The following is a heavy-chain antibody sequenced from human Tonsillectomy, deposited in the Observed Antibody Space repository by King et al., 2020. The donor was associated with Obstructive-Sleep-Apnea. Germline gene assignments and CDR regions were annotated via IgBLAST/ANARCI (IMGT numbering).Heavy chain of an antibody. CDR1: GFTFSSSA. V-gene: IGHV3-30*02. Sequence: VQLVESGGGVVQPERSLRLSCAASGFTFSSSAMHWVRQAPGMGLEWVAFIRYDGSVKSYADSVKGRFTISRDNSKNTRYLQMNSLRAEDTAMYYCAKEGKNCSSSSCWGAFDSWGQGTLVTVSS. D-gene: IGHD2-15*01. CDR3: AKEGKNCSSSSCWGAFDS. J-gene: IGHJ4*02. CDR2: IRYDGSVK.